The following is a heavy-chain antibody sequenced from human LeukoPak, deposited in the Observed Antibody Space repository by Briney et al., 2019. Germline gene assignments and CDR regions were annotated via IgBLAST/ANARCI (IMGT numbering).Heavy chain of an antibody. J-gene: IGHJ4*02. CDR2: ITSSGGST. Sequence: PGGSLRLSCAASGFTFRSYWMSWVRQAPGKGLEWVSAITSSGGSTYYADSVKGRFTISRDNSKNTLSLQMNSLRAEDTAVYYCARASFGVIVGPDYWGQGTLVTVSS. CDR3: ARASFGVIVGPDY. D-gene: IGHD3-3*01. CDR1: GFTFRSYW. V-gene: IGHV3-23*01.